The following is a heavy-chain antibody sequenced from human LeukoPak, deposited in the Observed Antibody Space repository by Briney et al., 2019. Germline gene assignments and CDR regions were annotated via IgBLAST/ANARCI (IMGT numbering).Heavy chain of an antibody. CDR2: IYYSGST. J-gene: IGHJ4*02. D-gene: IGHD3-10*01. CDR3: AARSYGSGIFDY. V-gene: IGHV4-30-4*01. CDR1: GGSISSGDYY. Sequence: SETLSLTCTVSGGSISSGDYYWSWIRQRPGKGLEWIGYIYYSGSTYYNPSLKSRVTISVDTSKNQFSLKLSSVTAADTAVYYCAARSYGSGIFDYWGQGTLVTVSS.